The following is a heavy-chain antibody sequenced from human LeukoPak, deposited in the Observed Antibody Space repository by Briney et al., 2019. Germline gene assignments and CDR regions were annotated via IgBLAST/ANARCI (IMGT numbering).Heavy chain of an antibody. CDR2: IIPIFGTA. Sequence: SVKVSCKASGGTFSSYAISWVRQAPGQGFEWMGGIIPIFGTANYAQKFQGRVTITADKSTSTAYMELSSLRSEDTAVYYCARARGSTYYYGSGPYYYYGMDVWGKGTTVTVSS. CDR1: GGTFSSYA. D-gene: IGHD3-10*01. V-gene: IGHV1-69*06. J-gene: IGHJ6*04. CDR3: ARARGSTYYYGSGPYYYYGMDV.